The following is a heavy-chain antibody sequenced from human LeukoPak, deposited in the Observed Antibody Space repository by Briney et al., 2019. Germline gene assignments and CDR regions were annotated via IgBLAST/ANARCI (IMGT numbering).Heavy chain of an antibody. CDR1: GGAFSGYY. D-gene: IGHD3-22*01. Sequence: SETLSLTCAVHGGAFSGYYWSWIRQPPGKGLEWIGEINHSGSTNYKPSLQSRVTISVDTSKNQFSLKLSSVTAADTAVYYCARGHSSGYFDYWGQGNLVTVSS. CDR2: INHSGST. V-gene: IGHV4-34*01. CDR3: ARGHSSGYFDY. J-gene: IGHJ4*02.